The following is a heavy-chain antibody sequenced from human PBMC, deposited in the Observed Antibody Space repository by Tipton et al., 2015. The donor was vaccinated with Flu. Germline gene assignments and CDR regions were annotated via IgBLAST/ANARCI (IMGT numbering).Heavy chain of an antibody. CDR1: GGSISSSSYY. J-gene: IGHJ4*02. D-gene: IGHD3-22*01. V-gene: IGHV4-39*07. Sequence: TLSLTCTVSGGSISSSSYYWGRIRQPPGKGLEWIGSIYYSGSTYYNPSLKSRVTISVDTSKNQFSLKLSSVTAADTAVYYCARLRANYYDSSGYSDYWGQGTLVTVSS. CDR3: ARLRANYYDSSGYSDY. CDR2: IYYSGST.